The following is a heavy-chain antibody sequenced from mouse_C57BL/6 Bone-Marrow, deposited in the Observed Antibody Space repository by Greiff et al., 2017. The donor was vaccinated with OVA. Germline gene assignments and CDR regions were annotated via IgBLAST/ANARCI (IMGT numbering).Heavy chain of an antibody. J-gene: IGHJ2*01. CDR1: GYTFTSYW. V-gene: IGHV1-59*01. Sequence: QVQLQQPGAELVRPGTSVKLSCKASGYTFTSYWMHWVKQRPGQGLEWIGVIDPSDSYTNYNQKFKGKATLTVDTSSSTAYMQLSRLPSEDSAVYYCARRDYWGKGTTRTVSS. CDR2: IDPSDSYT. CDR3: ARRDY.